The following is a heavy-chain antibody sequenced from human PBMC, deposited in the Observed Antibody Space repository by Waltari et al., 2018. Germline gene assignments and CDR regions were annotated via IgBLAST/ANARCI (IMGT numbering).Heavy chain of an antibody. Sequence: EVQLLESGGGLVQPGGSLRLSCAASGFTFRSYAMSWVRQAPGKGMDGVSAIRGSDGSTYYADSVKGRFTITRYNSKNTLYLQMNSLRSEDTAVYYCAKAVSLDYWGQGTLVTVSS. J-gene: IGHJ4*02. CDR3: AKAVSLDY. CDR2: IRGSDGST. CDR1: GFTFRSYA. V-gene: IGHV3-23*01.